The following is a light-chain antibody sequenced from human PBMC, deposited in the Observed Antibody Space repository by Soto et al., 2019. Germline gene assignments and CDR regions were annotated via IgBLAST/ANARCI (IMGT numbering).Light chain of an antibody. CDR1: SSNIGSNT. V-gene: IGLV1-44*01. J-gene: IGLJ3*02. CDR2: SNN. CDR3: AAWDDSLNGRV. Sequence: QSVLPQPPSASGTPGQRVTISCSGSSSNIGSNTVNWYQQLPGTAPKLIIYSNNQRPSGVPDRFSGSKSGTSASLAISGLQSEDYADYYCAAWDDSLNGRVFGGGTKVTVL.